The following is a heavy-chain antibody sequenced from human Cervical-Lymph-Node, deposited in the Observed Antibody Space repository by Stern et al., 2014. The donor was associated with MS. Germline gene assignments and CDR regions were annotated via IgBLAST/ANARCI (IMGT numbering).Heavy chain of an antibody. D-gene: IGHD1-1*01. J-gene: IGHJ6*02. Sequence: QVQLVQSGAEVKKPGSSVTVSCKASGGIFSNYAISWVRQAPGQGLEWMGAFSPRFGTTFYAQKFQGRVTITADEATSAVYMDLSSLRSEYTSVYYCARDNDDNDMDVWGQGTKITVSS. CDR2: FSPRFGTT. CDR3: ARDNDDNDMDV. CDR1: GGIFSNYA. V-gene: IGHV1-69*01.